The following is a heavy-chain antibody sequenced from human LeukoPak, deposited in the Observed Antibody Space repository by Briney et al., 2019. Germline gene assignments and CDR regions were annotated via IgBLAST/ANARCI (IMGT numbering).Heavy chain of an antibody. V-gene: IGHV4-39*07. D-gene: IGHD3-16*01. CDR1: GGSVSSDYY. Sequence: SETLSLTCTVSGGSVSSDYYWGWIRQPPGKGLEWIGSICSGGNTCYNPSLQSRVTISVDRSKNQFSLKLSSVTAADTAVYYCARCGGAAGWFDPWGQGTLVTVSS. CDR2: ICSGGNT. J-gene: IGHJ5*02. CDR3: ARCGGAAGWFDP.